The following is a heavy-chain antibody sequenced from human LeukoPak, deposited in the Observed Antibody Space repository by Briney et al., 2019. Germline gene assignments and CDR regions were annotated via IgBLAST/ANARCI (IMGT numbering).Heavy chain of an antibody. CDR2: IDPDGITT. CDR1: GFTLSGYW. Sequence: PGGSLRLPCAASGFTLSGYWMHWVRQAPGEGLVWVSRIDPDGITTNYADSVKGRFTTSRDNARNTLYLQMNSLTAEDTALYYCTRVQAGRSGLMDVWGRGTTVTVSS. V-gene: IGHV3-74*01. CDR3: TRVQAGRSGLMDV. J-gene: IGHJ6*02. D-gene: IGHD2-8*02.